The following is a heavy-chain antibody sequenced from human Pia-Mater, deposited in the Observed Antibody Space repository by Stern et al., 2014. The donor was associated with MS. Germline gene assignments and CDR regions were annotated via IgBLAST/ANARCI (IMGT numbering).Heavy chain of an antibody. CDR3: ARDGRPTYNYGLDV. CDR1: GGTFNVYA. V-gene: IGHV1-69*01. J-gene: IGHJ6*02. CDR2: IIPIMGTA. Sequence: VQLVESGAEVKKPGASVKISCKASGGTFNVYAINWLRQPPGQGLEWMGGIIPIMGTANYAQKFQGRRTITADETTRTSDLQLSSLRSDDTAVYYCARDGRPTYNYGLDVWGQGTTVTVSS. D-gene: IGHD1-14*01.